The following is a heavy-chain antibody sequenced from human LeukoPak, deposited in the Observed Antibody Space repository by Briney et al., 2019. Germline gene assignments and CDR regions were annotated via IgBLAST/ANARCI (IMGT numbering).Heavy chain of an antibody. CDR1: GFTFSDYY. Sequence: GGSLRLSCAASGFTFSDYYMSWVRQAPGKGLEWVSYISSSSSYTNYAESVKGRVTISRDNAKNSLYLQMNRLRAEDTAVYYCARTQLGELPRPENWCDPWGEGTLVTVSS. D-gene: IGHD3-10*01. CDR3: ARTQLGELPRPENWCDP. V-gene: IGHV3-11*06. CDR2: ISSSSSYT. J-gene: IGHJ5*02.